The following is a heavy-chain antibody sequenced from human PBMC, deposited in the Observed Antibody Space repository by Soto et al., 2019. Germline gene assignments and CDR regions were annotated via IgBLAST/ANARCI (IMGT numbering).Heavy chain of an antibody. CDR2: IYLGDSDT. D-gene: IGHD2-2*02. CDR1: GYSFTSYW. Sequence: GESLKISCKGSGYSFTSYWIGWVRQMPGKGLEWMGIIYLGDSDTRYSPSFQGQVTISADKSISTAYLQWSSLKASDTAMYYCARQTYCSSTSCYTVDSWGQGTLVTVSS. CDR3: ARQTYCSSTSCYTVDS. J-gene: IGHJ4*02. V-gene: IGHV5-51*01.